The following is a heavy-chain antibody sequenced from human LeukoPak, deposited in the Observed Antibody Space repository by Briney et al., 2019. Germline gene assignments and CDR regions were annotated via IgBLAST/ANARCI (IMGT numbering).Heavy chain of an antibody. J-gene: IGHJ4*02. CDR1: GFPFSNYW. CDR3: ARDRRVGATIDY. Sequence: GGSLRLSCAVSGFPFSNYWIHWVRQAPGKGLVGLSQINPDGTTTTYADAVKGRFTVSRDNAKNTLYLQMNSLRAEDTAVYYCARDRRVGATIDYWGQGTLVTVSS. D-gene: IGHD1-26*01. V-gene: IGHV3-74*01. CDR2: INPDGTTT.